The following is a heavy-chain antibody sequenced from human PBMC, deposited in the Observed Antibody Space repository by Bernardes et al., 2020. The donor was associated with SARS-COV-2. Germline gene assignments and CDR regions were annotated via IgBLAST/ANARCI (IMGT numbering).Heavy chain of an antibody. J-gene: IGHJ4*02. CDR2: ISATGDNT. D-gene: IGHD6-19*01. CDR1: GITFSSYA. Sequence: GGSLRRSCAGSGITFSSYAMSWVRQAPGKGLEWVSSISATGDNTKYADSVKGRFTISRDNFKKTLYLQVNSLRAEDTAVYYCVQRSSGWPYPFEYWGQGTLVTVSS. CDR3: VQRSSGWPYPFEY. V-gene: IGHV3-23*01.